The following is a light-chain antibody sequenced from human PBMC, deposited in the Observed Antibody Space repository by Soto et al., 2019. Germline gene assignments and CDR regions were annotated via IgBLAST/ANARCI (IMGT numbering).Light chain of an antibody. CDR1: QSISSE. Sequence: DIQMTQSPSTLSASVGDRVTITCRASQSISSELAWYQQKPGKAPKLLIYKASSLQSGVPSRFSGSESGTEFTLTISSLQPDDFATYYCQQHNSYSYTFGQGTKLEI. V-gene: IGKV1-5*03. CDR3: QQHNSYSYT. J-gene: IGKJ2*01. CDR2: KAS.